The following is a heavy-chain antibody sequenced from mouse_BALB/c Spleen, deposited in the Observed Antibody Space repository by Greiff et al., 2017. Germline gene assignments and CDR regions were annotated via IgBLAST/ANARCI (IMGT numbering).Heavy chain of an antibody. Sequence: DVKLVESGGGLVKPGGSLKLSCAASGFAFSSYDMSWVRQTPEKRLEWVAYISSGGGSTYYPDTVKGRFTISRDNAKNTLYLQMSSLKSEDTAMYYCARQVMGYNYAMDYWGQGTSVTVSS. CDR1: GFAFSSYD. CDR3: ARQVMGYNYAMDY. V-gene: IGHV5-12-1*01. D-gene: IGHD2-2*01. J-gene: IGHJ4*01. CDR2: ISSGGGST.